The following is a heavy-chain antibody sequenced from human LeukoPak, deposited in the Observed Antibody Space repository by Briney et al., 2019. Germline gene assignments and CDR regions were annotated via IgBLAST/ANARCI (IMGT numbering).Heavy chain of an antibody. V-gene: IGHV4-39*07. Sequence: SETLSLTCTVSGGSISSNYYYWGWIRQPPGKGLEWIGSIYYTGNTYYNPSLKSRVTISVDTSKNQFSLKLSSVTAADTAVYYCARALEWFGELLRVHWFDPWGQGTLVTVSS. J-gene: IGHJ5*02. D-gene: IGHD3-10*01. CDR1: GGSISSNYYY. CDR3: ARALEWFGELLRVHWFDP. CDR2: IYYTGNT.